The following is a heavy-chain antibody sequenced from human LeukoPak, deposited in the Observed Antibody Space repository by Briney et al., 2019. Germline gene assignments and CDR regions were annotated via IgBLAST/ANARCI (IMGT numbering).Heavy chain of an antibody. D-gene: IGHD6-19*01. CDR2: ISSSSSYI. CDR1: GFTFSSYS. Sequence: PGGSLRLSCAASGFTFSSYSMNWVRQAPGKGLEWVSSISSSSSYIYYADSVKGRLTISRDNAKNSLYLQMNSLRAEDTAVYYCARDMGIAVAGPLDYWGQGTLVTVSS. CDR3: ARDMGIAVAGPLDY. J-gene: IGHJ4*02. V-gene: IGHV3-21*01.